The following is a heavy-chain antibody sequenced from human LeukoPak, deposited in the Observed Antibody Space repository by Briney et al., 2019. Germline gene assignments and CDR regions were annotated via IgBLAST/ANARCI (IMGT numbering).Heavy chain of an antibody. J-gene: IGHJ4*02. CDR1: GGSISSSSYY. V-gene: IGHV4-39*01. CDR3: AGPTYYYDSSGYYCGVFDY. Sequence: SETLSLTCTVSGGSISSSSYYWGWIRQPPGKGLEWIGSIYYSGSTYYNPSLKSRVTISVDTSKNQFSLKLSSVTAADTAVYYCAGPTYYYDSSGYYCGVFDYWGQGTLVTVSS. CDR2: IYYSGST. D-gene: IGHD3-22*01.